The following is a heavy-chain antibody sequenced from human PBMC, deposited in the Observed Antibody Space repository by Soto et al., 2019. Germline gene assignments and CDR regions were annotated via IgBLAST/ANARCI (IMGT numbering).Heavy chain of an antibody. CDR1: GFTFSSYA. J-gene: IGHJ5*02. CDR2: ISGSGGST. Sequence: PGGSLRLSCAASGFTFSSYAMSWVRQAPGKGLEWVSAISGSGGSTYYADSVKGRFTISRDNSRNTLYLQMNSLRAEDTAVYFCARDLHDYVSFRFDPWGQGTLVTVSS. D-gene: IGHD3-16*01. CDR3: ARDLHDYVSFRFDP. V-gene: IGHV3-23*01.